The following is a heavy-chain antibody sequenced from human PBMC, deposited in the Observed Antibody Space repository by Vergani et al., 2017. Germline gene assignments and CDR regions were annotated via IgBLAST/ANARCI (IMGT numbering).Heavy chain of an antibody. J-gene: IGHJ4*02. V-gene: IGHV3-23*01. CDR3: ANGWYCSGGRCYRHFEF. D-gene: IGHD2-15*01. Sequence: EVQLLESGGGLVQPGGSLRLSCAASGFTFYNYAMTWVRQAPGKGLEWVAGISGSVGNTYYADSVKGRFTIARDNFKATVSLQMNNLRAEDTAVYYCANGWYCSGGRCYRHFEFWGQGTLVTVSS. CDR1: GFTFYNYA. CDR2: ISGSVGNT.